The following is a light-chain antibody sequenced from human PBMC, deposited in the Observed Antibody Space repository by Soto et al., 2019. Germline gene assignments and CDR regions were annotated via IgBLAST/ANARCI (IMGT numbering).Light chain of an antibody. CDR2: AAS. Sequence: DIQMTQSPSSLSTSVGDRVTITCRASQSISSYLNWYQKKPGKAPKLLIYAASSLQSGVASRFSGSGSGTDFTLTINSLQPEDSATYYCQQTYSTPPTFGQGTKVDIK. CDR3: QQTYSTPPT. J-gene: IGKJ1*01. V-gene: IGKV1-39*01. CDR1: QSISSY.